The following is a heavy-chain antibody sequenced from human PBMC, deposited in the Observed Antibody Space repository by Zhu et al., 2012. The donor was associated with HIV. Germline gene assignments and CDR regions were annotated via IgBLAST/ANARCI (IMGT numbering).Heavy chain of an antibody. J-gene: IGHJ4*02. CDR1: GDSISSTTYD. D-gene: IGHD3-10*01. Sequence: QVQLQESGPGLVKPSETLSLTCTVSGDSISSTTYDWGWIRQPPGKGLEWIGTKYYSGSTKYNPSLESRVTVSVDTSNNQFSLNLNSVTAADTAVYYCWSRRVWVRELFDYWGQGALVTVS. CDR3: WSRRVWVRELFDY. CDR2: KYYSGST. V-gene: IGHV4-39*01.